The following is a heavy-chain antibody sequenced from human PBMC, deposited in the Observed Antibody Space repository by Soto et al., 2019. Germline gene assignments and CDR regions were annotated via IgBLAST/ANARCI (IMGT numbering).Heavy chain of an antibody. V-gene: IGHV4-30-4*02. CDR3: ARVPSPFDSYYAMDV. Sequence: SETLSLTCTVSGDSISSGNKYWSWIRQAPGKGLEWIGYIFSSGTTYYNPSLKSRLTMSLDTSQNQFSLKLNSVTAADTAVYFCARVPSPFDSYYAMDVWGQGTTVTVSS. CDR2: IFSSGTT. D-gene: IGHD3-16*01. CDR1: GDSISSGNKY. J-gene: IGHJ6*02.